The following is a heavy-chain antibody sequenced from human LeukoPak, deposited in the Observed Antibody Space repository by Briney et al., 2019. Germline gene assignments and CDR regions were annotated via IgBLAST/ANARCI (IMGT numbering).Heavy chain of an antibody. Sequence: GGSLRLSCVGSGFTFSTYVINWVRQAPGKGLEWVSGISGRGGSTYYADSVKGRFTISRDNSKNMLYLQMNSVRAEDTAVYYWARGKRWPSYVGGKGPRVPVPS. D-gene: IGHD2-15*01. CDR1: GFTFSTYV. CDR2: ISGRGGST. CDR3: ARGKRWPSYV. V-gene: IGHV3-23*01. J-gene: IGHJ6*04.